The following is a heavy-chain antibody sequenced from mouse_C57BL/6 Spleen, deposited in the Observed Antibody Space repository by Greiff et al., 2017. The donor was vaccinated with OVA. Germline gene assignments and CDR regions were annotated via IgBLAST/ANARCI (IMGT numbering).Heavy chain of an antibody. CDR1: GFTFSNYW. CDR2: IRLKSDNYAT. J-gene: IGHJ2*01. Sequence: EVKLQESGGGLVQPGGSMKLSCVASGFTFSNYWMNWVRQSPEKGLEWVAQIRLKSDNYATHYAESVKGRFTISRDDSKSSVYLQMHNLRAEDTGIYYCTVAPLLSHYWGQGTTLTVSS. CDR3: TVAPLLSHY. D-gene: IGHD2-1*01. V-gene: IGHV6-3*01.